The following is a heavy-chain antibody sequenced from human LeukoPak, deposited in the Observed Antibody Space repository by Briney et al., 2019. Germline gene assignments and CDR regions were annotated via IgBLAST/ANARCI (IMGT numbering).Heavy chain of an antibody. V-gene: IGHV3-66*01. Sequence: GGSLRLSCAASGFTFSSYWMSWVRQAPGKGLEWVSVIYSGGSTYYADSVKGRFTISRDNSKNTLYLQMNSLRAEDTAVYYCASSGYGVGAFDIWGQGTMVTVSS. CDR3: ASSGYGVGAFDI. CDR1: GFTFSSYW. J-gene: IGHJ3*02. CDR2: IYSGGST. D-gene: IGHD4-17*01.